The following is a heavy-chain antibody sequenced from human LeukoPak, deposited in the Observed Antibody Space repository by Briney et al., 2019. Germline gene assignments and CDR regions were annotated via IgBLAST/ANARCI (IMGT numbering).Heavy chain of an antibody. J-gene: IGHJ4*02. D-gene: IGHD2-2*01. CDR1: GFTFSSYL. CDR2: INQDGSEK. V-gene: IGHV3-7*01. CDR3: ASASPAADY. Sequence: GSLRLSCAASGFTFSSYLMSWVRQAPGKGLEWVANINQDGSEKYYVDSVKGRFTISRDNAKNSLYLLMNSLRAEDTAVYYCASASPAADYWGQGTLVTVSS.